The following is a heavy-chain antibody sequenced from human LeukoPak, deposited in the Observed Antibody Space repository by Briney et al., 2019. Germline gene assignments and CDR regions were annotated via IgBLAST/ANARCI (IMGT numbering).Heavy chain of an antibody. CDR1: GFTFSSYG. CDR3: AKAFYDILTGYLEGDAFDI. D-gene: IGHD3-9*01. CDR2: IRYDGSNK. J-gene: IGHJ3*02. Sequence: GGSLRLSCAASGFTFSSYGMHWVRQAPGKGLEWVAFIRYDGSNKYYADSVKGRFTISRDNSKNTLYLQMNSLRAEDTAVYYCAKAFYDILTGYLEGDAFDIWGQGAMVTVSS. V-gene: IGHV3-30*02.